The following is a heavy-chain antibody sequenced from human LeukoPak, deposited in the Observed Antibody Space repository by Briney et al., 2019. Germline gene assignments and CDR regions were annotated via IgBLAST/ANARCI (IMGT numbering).Heavy chain of an antibody. J-gene: IGHJ6*02. CDR1: GFTFSCYG. D-gene: IGHD2-15*01. V-gene: IGHV3-33*01. CDR2: LWYGGSEK. Sequence: PGTSLRLSCAASGFTFSCYGMHWVRQAPGKGLEWVARLWYGGSEKYYTDSVKGRFTISRDNSKNTLYLQVNSLRAEDAAVYYCARDSCSCSRSCQATGAMDVWGQGTTITVSS. CDR3: ARDSCSCSRSCQATGAMDV.